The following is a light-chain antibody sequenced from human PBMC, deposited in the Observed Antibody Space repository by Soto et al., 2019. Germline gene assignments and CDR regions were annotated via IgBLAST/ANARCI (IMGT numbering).Light chain of an antibody. Sequence: EIVLTQSPGTLSLSPGERATLSCRASQSVSSRNLAWYRQKPGQAPSLLIYGASNRATGIPDRFSGSGSGTDFTLTISRLEPEDFAVYYCLRYGDSPPAYTFGPGTKLEI. V-gene: IGKV3-20*01. CDR2: GAS. CDR3: LRYGDSPPAYT. J-gene: IGKJ2*01. CDR1: QSVSSRN.